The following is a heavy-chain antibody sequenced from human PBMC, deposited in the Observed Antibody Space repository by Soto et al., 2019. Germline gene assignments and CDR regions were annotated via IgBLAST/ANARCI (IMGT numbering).Heavy chain of an antibody. V-gene: IGHV3-74*01. J-gene: IGHJ4*02. D-gene: IGHD1-26*01. CDR3: ANFYSGSYSTY. CDR1: GFTLSNYW. CDR2: IDSDGSTT. Sequence: EVQLVESGGGLVQPGGSLRLSCAASGFTLSNYWMHWVRQAPGKGLVWDSRIDSDGSTTNYADSVKGRFTISRDNAKNTLYLQMNSLRAEDTAVYYCANFYSGSYSTYWGQGTLVTVSS.